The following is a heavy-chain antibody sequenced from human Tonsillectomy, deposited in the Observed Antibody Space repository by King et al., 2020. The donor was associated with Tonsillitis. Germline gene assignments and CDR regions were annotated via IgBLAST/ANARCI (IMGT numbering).Heavy chain of an antibody. CDR2: ISGRGGST. CDR1: GFTFSSYA. CDR3: ANLVDYDFWSGYSDY. V-gene: IGHV3-23*04. J-gene: IGHJ4*02. Sequence: VQLVESGGGLVQPGGSLRLSCAASGFTFSSYAMSRVRQAPGKGLEWVSAISGRGGSTYYADSGKGRFTISRDNSKNTLYLQMNSRRAEDTAVYYCANLVDYDFWSGYSDYWGQGTLVTVSS. D-gene: IGHD3-3*01.